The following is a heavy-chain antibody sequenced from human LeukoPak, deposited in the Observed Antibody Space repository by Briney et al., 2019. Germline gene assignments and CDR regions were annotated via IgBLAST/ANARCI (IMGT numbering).Heavy chain of an antibody. CDR3: ARAVGYGSGTYRQYHFHY. J-gene: IGHJ4*02. V-gene: IGHV1-2*02. CDR2: INPNSGGT. D-gene: IGHD3-10*01. Sequence: GASVKVSCKASGYTFTGYYMHWVRQAPGQGLEWMGWINPNSGGTNYAQNFQGRVTMSRDTSISTAYMELSRLRSDDTAVYYCARAVGYGSGTYRQYHFHYWGQGTLVTVSS. CDR1: GYTFTGYY.